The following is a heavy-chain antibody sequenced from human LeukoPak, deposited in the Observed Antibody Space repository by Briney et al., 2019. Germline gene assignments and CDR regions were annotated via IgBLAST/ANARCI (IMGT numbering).Heavy chain of an antibody. CDR3: ARGVVGATTDFDY. V-gene: IGHV4-39*07. J-gene: IGHJ4*02. CDR2: INHSGST. Sequence: SETLSLTCTVSGGSISSGSYYWSWIRQPPGKGLEWIGEINHSGSTNYNPSLKSRVTISVDTSKNQFSLKLSSVTAADTAVYYCARGVVGATTDFDYWGQGTLVTVSS. D-gene: IGHD1-26*01. CDR1: GGSISSGSYY.